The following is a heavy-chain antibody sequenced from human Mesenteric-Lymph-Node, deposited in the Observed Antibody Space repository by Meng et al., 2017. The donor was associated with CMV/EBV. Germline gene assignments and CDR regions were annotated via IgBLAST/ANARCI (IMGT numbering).Heavy chain of an antibody. V-gene: IGHV3-48*03. D-gene: IGHD1-14*01. CDR1: GFTFSSFE. CDR2: ISTSDRTI. Sequence: GGSLRLSCAASGFTFSSFEMNWVRQAPGKGLEWLSYISTSDRTIYYADSVKGRFTISIDSAKNSLYLQMNSLRAEDTAVYYCARNQEAYYYYGLDVWGQGTTVTVSS. J-gene: IGHJ6*02. CDR3: ARNQEAYYYYGLDV.